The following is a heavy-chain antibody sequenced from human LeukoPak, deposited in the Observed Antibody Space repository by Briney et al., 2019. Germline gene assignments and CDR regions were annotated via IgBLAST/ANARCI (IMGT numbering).Heavy chain of an antibody. CDR1: GGFISRYY. V-gene: IGHV4-59*01. CDR2: VYFTGST. J-gene: IGHJ6*02. Sequence: SETLSLTCTVSGGFISRYYWSWIRQPPGKGLEWIGYVYFTGSTNYNPSLKSRLAISVDTSKNLLSLTLSSVTAADTAVYFCASLSVRLLTLDVWGQGTTVTVSS. D-gene: IGHD2-21*02. CDR3: ASLSVRLLTLDV.